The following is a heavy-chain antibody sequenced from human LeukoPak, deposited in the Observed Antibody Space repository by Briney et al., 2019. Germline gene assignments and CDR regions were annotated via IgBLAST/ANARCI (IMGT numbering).Heavy chain of an antibody. CDR2: IYHSGST. CDR1: GGSISSGGYY. Sequence: SQTLSLTCTVSGGSISSGGYYWSWIRQPPGKGLEWIGYIYHSGSTYYNPSLKSRVTISVDTSKNQFSLKLSSVTAADTAVYYCARHGQRYSSTYNWFDPWGQGTLVTVSS. V-gene: IGHV4-30-2*03. CDR3: ARHGQRYSSTYNWFDP. D-gene: IGHD6-13*01. J-gene: IGHJ5*02.